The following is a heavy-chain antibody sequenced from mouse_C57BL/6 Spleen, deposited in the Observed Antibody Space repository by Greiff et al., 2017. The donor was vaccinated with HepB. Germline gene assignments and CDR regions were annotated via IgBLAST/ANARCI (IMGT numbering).Heavy chain of an antibody. J-gene: IGHJ2*01. V-gene: IGHV5-4*01. CDR3: AREWYYGSSPRPFDY. D-gene: IGHD1-1*01. Sequence: EVKLVESGGGLVKPGGSLKLSCAASGFTFSSYAMSWVRQTPEKRLEWVATISDGGSYTYYPDNVKGRFTISRDNAKNNLYLQMSHLKSEDTAMYYCAREWYYGSSPRPFDYWGQGTTLTVSS. CDR1: GFTFSSYA. CDR2: ISDGGSYT.